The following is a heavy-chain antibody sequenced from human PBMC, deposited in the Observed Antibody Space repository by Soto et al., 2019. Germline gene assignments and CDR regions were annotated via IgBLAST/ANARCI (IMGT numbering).Heavy chain of an antibody. D-gene: IGHD2-21*02. V-gene: IGHV3-11*01. Sequence: LSCAAAGFNCSDYDRSWIRQAPGKGLAWFSYISSSGSTIYYAYSVKGRFTISRDNAKNSLYLQMSSLRAEDTAVYYCAREAYCGGDCQTPTGVDYWGQGTLVTVSS. J-gene: IGHJ4*02. CDR1: GFNCSDYD. CDR2: ISSSGSTI. CDR3: AREAYCGGDCQTPTGVDY.